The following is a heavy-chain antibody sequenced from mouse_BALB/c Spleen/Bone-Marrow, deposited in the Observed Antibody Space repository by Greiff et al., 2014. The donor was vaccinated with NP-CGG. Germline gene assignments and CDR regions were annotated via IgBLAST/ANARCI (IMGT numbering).Heavy chain of an antibody. V-gene: IGHV5-9-3*01. CDR3: ARGDWDEAMDY. D-gene: IGHD4-1*01. J-gene: IGHJ4*01. CDR1: GFTFSSYA. Sequence: VQLKESGGGLVKPGGSLKLSCAASGFTFSSYAMSWVRQTPEKRLEWVATINSGGNYTYYPDSVKGRFTISRDNAKNTLYLQMSSLRSEDTAMYYCARGDWDEAMDYWGQGTSVTVST. CDR2: INSGGNYT.